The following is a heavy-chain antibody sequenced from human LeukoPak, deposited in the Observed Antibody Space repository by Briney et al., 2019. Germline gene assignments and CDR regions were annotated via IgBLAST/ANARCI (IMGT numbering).Heavy chain of an antibody. CDR2: IYYSGST. Sequence: KTSETLSLTCTVSGGSISSSSYYWGWIRPPPGKGLEWIGSIYYSGSTYYNPSLKSRVTISVNTSKNQFSLKLSSVTAADTAVYYCARQGRWFDPWGQGTLVTVSS. V-gene: IGHV4-39*01. CDR1: GGSISSSSYY. CDR3: ARQGRWFDP. J-gene: IGHJ5*02.